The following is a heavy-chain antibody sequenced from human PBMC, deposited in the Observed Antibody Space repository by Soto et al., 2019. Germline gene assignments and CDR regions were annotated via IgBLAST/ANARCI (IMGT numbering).Heavy chain of an antibody. J-gene: IGHJ3*02. CDR3: ARHGRWHDLDI. Sequence: QVQLQESGPGLVKPSETLSLTCTVSGGSISSYYWSWIRQPPGKGLEWIGYIYYSGSTNYNPSLKXXVTTSVDTSKNQFSLKLSSVTAADTAVYYCARHGRWHDLDIWGQGTMVTVSS. CDR2: IYYSGST. V-gene: IGHV4-59*08. CDR1: GGSISSYY. D-gene: IGHD1-1*01.